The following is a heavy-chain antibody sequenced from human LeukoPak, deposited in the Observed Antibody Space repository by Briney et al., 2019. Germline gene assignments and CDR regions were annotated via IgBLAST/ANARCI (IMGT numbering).Heavy chain of an antibody. CDR1: GGTISSSSYY. CDR3: AREGVDYDILTGYSYDAFDI. D-gene: IGHD3-9*01. Sequence: SETLSLTCTVSGGTISSSSYYWGWIRQPPGKGLEWIGYIYYSGSTNYNPSLKSRVTISVDTSKNQFSLKLSSVTAADTAVYYCAREGVDYDILTGYSYDAFDIWGQGTMVTVSS. V-gene: IGHV4-61*01. J-gene: IGHJ3*02. CDR2: IYYSGST.